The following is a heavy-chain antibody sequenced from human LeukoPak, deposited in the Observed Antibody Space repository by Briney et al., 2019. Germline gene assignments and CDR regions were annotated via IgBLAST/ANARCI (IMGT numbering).Heavy chain of an antibody. CDR3: ARANGDYGQYYYYYMDV. J-gene: IGHJ6*03. CDR2: MNPNSGNT. D-gene: IGHD4-17*01. V-gene: IGHV1-8*01. Sequence: ASVKVSCKASGYTFTSFDINWVRQATGQGLEWMGWMNPNSGNTGYAQKFQGRVTITADKSTSTAYMELSSLRSEDTAVYYCARANGDYGQYYYYYMDVWGKGTTVTVSS. CDR1: GYTFTSFD.